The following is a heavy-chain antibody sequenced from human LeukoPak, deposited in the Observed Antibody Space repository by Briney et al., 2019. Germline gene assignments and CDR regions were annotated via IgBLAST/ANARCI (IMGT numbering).Heavy chain of an antibody. CDR2: ISWNSGSI. Sequence: GGSLRLSCAASGFTFDDYAMHWVRQAPGKGLEWVSGISWNSGSIGYADSVKGRFTISRDNAKNSLYLQMNSLRAEDTALYYCAKIGTGGAGFDYWGQGTLVTVSS. V-gene: IGHV3-9*01. D-gene: IGHD3/OR15-3a*01. CDR1: GFTFDDYA. CDR3: AKIGTGGAGFDY. J-gene: IGHJ4*02.